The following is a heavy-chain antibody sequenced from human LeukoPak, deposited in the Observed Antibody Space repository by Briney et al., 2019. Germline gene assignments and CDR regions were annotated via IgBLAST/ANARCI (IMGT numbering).Heavy chain of an antibody. CDR2: INHSGST. J-gene: IGHJ5*02. Sequence: SGTLSLTCAVSGGSISSSLWWTWIRQPPGKGLEWVGEINHSGSTNYNPSLKSRVTISLDTSKNQFSLNLNSVTAADTAVYYCAREGDKYANWFDTWGQGTLVTVSS. D-gene: IGHD2-8*01. CDR3: AREGDKYANWFDT. V-gene: IGHV4-4*02. CDR1: GGSISSSLW.